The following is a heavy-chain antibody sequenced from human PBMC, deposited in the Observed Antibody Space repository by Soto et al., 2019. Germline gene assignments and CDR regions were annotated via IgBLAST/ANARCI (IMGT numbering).Heavy chain of an antibody. Sequence: EVQLVETGGGLIQPGGSLRLSCAASGFTVSSNYMSWVRQAPGKGLEWVSVIYSGGSTYYADSVKGRFTISRDNSKNTLYLQMNSLRAEDTAVYYCARDRVQLELRLGLYYYYGMDVWGKGTTLNVSS. D-gene: IGHD1-7*01. CDR3: ARDRVQLELRLGLYYYYGMDV. CDR1: GFTVSSNY. J-gene: IGHJ6*04. V-gene: IGHV3-53*02. CDR2: IYSGGST.